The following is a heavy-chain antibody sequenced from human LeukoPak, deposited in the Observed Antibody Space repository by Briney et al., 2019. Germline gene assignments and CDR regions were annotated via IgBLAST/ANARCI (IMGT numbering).Heavy chain of an antibody. D-gene: IGHD5-12*01. CDR2: INQDGSDK. CDR1: GLTFSIHW. Sequence: PGGSLRLSCAASGLTFSIHWMNWVRQAPGKGLECVANINQDGSDKYYVDSVKGRFTISRDNTKNSLYLQMNSLRAEDTAVYYCARVGQIVATIFSLYSSGWYLDYWGQGTLVTVSS. CDR3: ARVGQIVATIFSLYSSGWYLDY. J-gene: IGHJ4*02. V-gene: IGHV3-7*01.